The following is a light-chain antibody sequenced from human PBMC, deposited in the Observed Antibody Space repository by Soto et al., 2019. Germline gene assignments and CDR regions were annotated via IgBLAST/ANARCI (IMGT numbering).Light chain of an antibody. J-gene: IGLJ2*01. CDR2: YDD. Sequence: QSVLTQPPSVSEAPRQRVTISCSGSSSNIGNNAVNWYQQLPGKAPKLLIYYDDLLSSGVSDRFSSSKSGTSASLAISGLQSEDEADYYCAAWDDSLNGVVFGGGTKLTVL. V-gene: IGLV1-36*01. CDR1: SSNIGNNA. CDR3: AAWDDSLNGVV.